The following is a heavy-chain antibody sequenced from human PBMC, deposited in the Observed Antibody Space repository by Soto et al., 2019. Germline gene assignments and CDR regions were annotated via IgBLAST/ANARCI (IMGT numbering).Heavy chain of an antibody. Sequence: SETLSLTCAVSGGSISSGGYSWSWIRQPPGKGLEWIGYIYHSGSTYYNPSLKSRVTISVDRSKNQFSLKLSSVTAADTAVYYCARGDLYDSSGYYFDYWGQGTLVTVSS. CDR1: GGSISSGGYS. CDR3: ARGDLYDSSGYYFDY. V-gene: IGHV4-30-2*01. D-gene: IGHD3-22*01. J-gene: IGHJ4*02. CDR2: IYHSGST.